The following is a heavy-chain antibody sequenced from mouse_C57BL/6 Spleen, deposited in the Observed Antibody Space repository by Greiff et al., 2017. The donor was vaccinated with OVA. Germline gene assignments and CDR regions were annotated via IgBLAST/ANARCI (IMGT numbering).Heavy chain of an antibody. J-gene: IGHJ4*01. V-gene: IGHV2-5*01. Sequence: QVQLQQSGPGLVQPSQSLSITSTVSGFSLTSYGVHWVRQSPGKGLEWLGVIWRGGSTDYNAAFMSRLSITKDNSKSQVFFKMNSLQADDTAIYYCAKGIVAHYYAMDYWGQGTSVTVSS. CDR1: GFSLTSYG. D-gene: IGHD1-1*01. CDR3: AKGIVAHYYAMDY. CDR2: IWRGGST.